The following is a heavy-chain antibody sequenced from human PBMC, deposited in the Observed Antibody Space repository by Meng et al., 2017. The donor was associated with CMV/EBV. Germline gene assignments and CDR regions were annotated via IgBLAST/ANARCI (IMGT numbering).Heavy chain of an antibody. CDR3: ARGVPLGIIYSFDY. Sequence: VPLVQSGVEVKKPGASVKVSCQASGYTFTGYGISWVRQAPGQGLEWMGWISVYNGHTNFAQTLQGRVTMTTDTSTSTAYVELRSLRSDDKAIYYCARGVPLGIIYSFDYWGQGALVIVSS. CDR2: ISVYNGHT. V-gene: IGHV1-18*01. D-gene: IGHD2-21*01. J-gene: IGHJ4*01. CDR1: GYTFTGYG.